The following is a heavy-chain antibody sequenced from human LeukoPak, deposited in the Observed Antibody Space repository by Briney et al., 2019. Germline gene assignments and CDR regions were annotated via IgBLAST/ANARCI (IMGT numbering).Heavy chain of an antibody. V-gene: IGHV3-53*01. CDR2: IYSGGRT. CDR3: ASSTGYSYGYFDY. J-gene: IGHJ4*02. D-gene: IGHD5-18*01. CDR1: GFTVSTNY. Sequence: GGSLRLSCAASGFTVSTNYMSWVRQAPGKGLEWVSFIYSGGRTDYADSVKGRFTLSRDNVQNSLYLQMNSLRAEDTAVYYCASSTGYSYGYFDYWGQGTLVTVSS.